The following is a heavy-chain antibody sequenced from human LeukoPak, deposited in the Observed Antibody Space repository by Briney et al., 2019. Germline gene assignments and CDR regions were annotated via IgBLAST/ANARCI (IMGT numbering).Heavy chain of an antibody. CDR3: ARGAAMVRSKFDY. CDR2: ISSSSSYI. CDR1: GFTFSSYS. J-gene: IGHJ4*02. V-gene: IGHV3-21*01. D-gene: IGHD3-10*01. Sequence: PGRSLRLSCAASGFTFSSYSMNWVRQAPGKGLEWVSSISSSSSYIYYADSVKGRFTTSRDNAKNSLYLQMNSLRAEDTAVYYCARGAAMVRSKFDYWGQGTLVTVSS.